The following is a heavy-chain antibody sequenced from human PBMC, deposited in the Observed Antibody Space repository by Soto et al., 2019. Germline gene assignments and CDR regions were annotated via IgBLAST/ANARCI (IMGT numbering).Heavy chain of an antibody. CDR1: GYTLTELS. Sequence: ASVKVSSKVSGYTLTELSMHWVRQAPGKGLEWMGGFDPEDGETIYAQKFQGRVTMTEDTSTDTAYMELSSLRSEDTAVYYCATGLLIVGATTFDYWGQGTLVTVSS. CDR3: ATGLLIVGATTFDY. CDR2: FDPEDGET. J-gene: IGHJ4*02. V-gene: IGHV1-24*01. D-gene: IGHD1-26*01.